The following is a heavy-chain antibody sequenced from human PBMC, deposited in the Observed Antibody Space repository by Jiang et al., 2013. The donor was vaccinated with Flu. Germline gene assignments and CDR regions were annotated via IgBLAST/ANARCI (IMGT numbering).Heavy chain of an antibody. J-gene: IGHJ5*02. CDR3: ARRHPDYYDSSGPFDP. V-gene: IGHV5-51*01. Sequence: LKISXKGSGYSFTSYWIGWVRQMPGKGLEWMGIIYPGDSDTRYSPSFQGQVTISADKSISTAYLQWSSLKASDTAMYYCARRHPDYYDSSGPFDPWGQGTLVTVSS. D-gene: IGHD3-22*01. CDR2: IYPGDSDT. CDR1: GYSFTSYW.